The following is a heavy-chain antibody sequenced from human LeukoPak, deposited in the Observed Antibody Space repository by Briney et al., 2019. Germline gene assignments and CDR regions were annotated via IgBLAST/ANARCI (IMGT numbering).Heavy chain of an antibody. CDR2: ISGSGDST. J-gene: IGHJ6*02. V-gene: IGHV3-23*01. CDR1: GLTFRRYA. Sequence: GGSLRLSCVASGLTFRRYAMSWVRQAPGKGLEWVSAISGSGDSTYYADSVKGRFTIPRDNSRNTLYLQINSLTAEDTAVYYCAKGDSGYDYGYYYGMDVWGQGTTVTVSS. D-gene: IGHD5-12*01. CDR3: AKGDSGYDYGYYYGMDV.